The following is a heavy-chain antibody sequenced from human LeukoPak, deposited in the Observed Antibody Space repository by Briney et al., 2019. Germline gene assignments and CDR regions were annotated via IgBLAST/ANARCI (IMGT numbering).Heavy chain of an antibody. CDR1: GYTFTSYG. CDR3: ATDIRDWGGDY. CDR2: ISAYNGNT. D-gene: IGHD7-27*01. J-gene: IGHJ4*02. V-gene: IGHV1-18*01. Sequence: ASVKVSCKASGYTFTSYGISWVRQAPGQGLEWMGWISAYNGNTNYAQKFQGRVTMTEDTSTDTAYMELSSLRSEDTAVYYCATDIRDWGGDYWGQGTLVTVSS.